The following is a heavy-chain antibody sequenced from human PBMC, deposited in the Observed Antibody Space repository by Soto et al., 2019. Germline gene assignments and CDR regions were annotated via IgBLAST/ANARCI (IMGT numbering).Heavy chain of an antibody. CDR3: AKSLTTSSPNWFDP. J-gene: IGHJ5*02. CDR1: GGSISSYY. Sequence: SETLSLTCTVSGGSISSYYWSWIRQPPGKGLEWIGYIYYSGSTIYNPSLKSRVTISVDTSKNQFSLKLSSVTAADTAVYYCAKSLTTSSPNWFDPWGQGTLVTVSS. CDR2: IYYSGST. V-gene: IGHV4-59*01. D-gene: IGHD4-17*01.